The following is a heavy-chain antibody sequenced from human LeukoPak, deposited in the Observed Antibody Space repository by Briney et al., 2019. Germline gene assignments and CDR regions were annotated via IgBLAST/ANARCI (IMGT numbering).Heavy chain of an antibody. J-gene: IGHJ5*02. CDR2: ISSSSSYI. Sequence: GGSLRLSCAASGFTFSSYSMNWVRQAPGKGLEWVSSISSSSSYIYYADSVKGRFTISRDNAKYSLYLQMNSLRAEDTAVYYCARDWYSGYAAFDPWGQGTLVTVSS. CDR3: ARDWYSGYAAFDP. V-gene: IGHV3-21*01. D-gene: IGHD5-12*01. CDR1: GFTFSSYS.